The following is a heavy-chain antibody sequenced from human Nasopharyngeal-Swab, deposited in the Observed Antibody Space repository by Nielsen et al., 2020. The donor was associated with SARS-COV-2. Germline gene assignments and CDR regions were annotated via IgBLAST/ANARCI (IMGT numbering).Heavy chain of an antibody. Sequence: GESLKISCAASGFTFDNYAMSWVRQAPGKGLNWVSAISGAGSSTYYADSVKGRFTISRDNSKNTLYLQMNSLRAEDTALYYCVKGGYLHDYINYGDWFDPWGLGTLVTVSS. CDR3: VKGGYLHDYINYGDWFDP. CDR1: GFTFDNYA. V-gene: IGHV3-23*01. J-gene: IGHJ5*02. CDR2: ISGAGSST. D-gene: IGHD4-11*01.